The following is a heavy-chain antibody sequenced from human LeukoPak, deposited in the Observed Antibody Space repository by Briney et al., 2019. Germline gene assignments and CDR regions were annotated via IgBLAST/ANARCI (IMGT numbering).Heavy chain of an antibody. V-gene: IGHV4-34*01. Sequence: PSETLSLTCAVYGGSFTKHQWSWIRQPPGKGLEWIGAINDGGSTNYNPSLKSRVTISVDTSKNQFSLRLSSMTAADTAVYYCARDATTVVTSPLDYWGQGTLVTISS. J-gene: IGHJ4*02. D-gene: IGHD4-23*01. CDR2: INDGGST. CDR1: GGSFTKHQ. CDR3: ARDATTVVTSPLDY.